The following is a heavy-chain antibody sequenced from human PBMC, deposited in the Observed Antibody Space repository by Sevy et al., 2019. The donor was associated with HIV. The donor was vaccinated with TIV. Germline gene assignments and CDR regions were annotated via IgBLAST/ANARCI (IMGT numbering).Heavy chain of an antibody. V-gene: IGHV1-69*13. CDR1: GGTFSSYA. CDR3: ARAPKGVGATTSPHFDY. Sequence: ASVKVSCKASGGTFSSYAISWVRQAPGQGLEWMGGIIPIFGTANYAQKFQGRVTITADESTSTAYMELSSLRSEDTAVYYCARAPKGVGATTSPHFDYWGQGTLVTVSS. CDR2: IIPIFGTA. D-gene: IGHD1-26*01. J-gene: IGHJ4*02.